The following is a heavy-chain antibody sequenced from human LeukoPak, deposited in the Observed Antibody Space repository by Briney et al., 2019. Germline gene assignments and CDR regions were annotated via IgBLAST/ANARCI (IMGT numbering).Heavy chain of an antibody. V-gene: IGHV1-69*13. J-gene: IGHJ6*02. CDR3: GRGPQQWLRVYYYYGMDV. CDR2: IIPIFGTA. CDR1: GGTFSSYA. Sequence: ASVTVSCTASGGTFSSYAISWVRQAPGQGLEWMGGIIPIFGTANYAQKFQGRVTITADESTSTAYMELSSLRSEDTAVYYCGRGPQQWLRVYYYYGMDVWGQGTTVTVSS. D-gene: IGHD6-19*01.